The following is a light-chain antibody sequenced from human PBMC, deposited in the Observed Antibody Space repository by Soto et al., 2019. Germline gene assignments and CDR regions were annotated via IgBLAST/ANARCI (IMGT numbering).Light chain of an antibody. Sequence: QSALTQPASVSGSPGQSITISCTGTNSDIGSYNLVSWFQQHPGKVPKVMIYEGTKRPSGVSDRFSGSKSDNTASLTIFGLQAEDDVDYFFLSYSGDYMFGFGTGTKVTVL. V-gene: IGLV2-23*01. CDR1: NSDIGSYNL. CDR2: EGT. CDR3: LSYSGDYMFG. J-gene: IGLJ1*01.